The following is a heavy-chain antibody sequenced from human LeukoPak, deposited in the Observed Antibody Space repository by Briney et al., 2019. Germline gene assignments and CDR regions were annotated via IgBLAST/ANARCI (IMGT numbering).Heavy chain of an antibody. D-gene: IGHD4/OR15-4a*01. Sequence: ASVKVSCKASGYTFTRHFIHWVRQAPGQGLEWMGIINPGGGYTRFAQKFQGRVTMSTDTSTCTVYMELSSLRSEDTAVYYCARDGANYAFDICGQGTMVTVSS. J-gene: IGHJ3*02. CDR3: ARDGANYAFDI. CDR1: GYTFTRHF. V-gene: IGHV1-46*01. CDR2: INPGGGYT.